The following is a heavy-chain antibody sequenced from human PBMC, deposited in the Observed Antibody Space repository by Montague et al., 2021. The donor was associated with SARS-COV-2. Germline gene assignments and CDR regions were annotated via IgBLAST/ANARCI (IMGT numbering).Heavy chain of an antibody. CDR2: TYYRSKWYN. CDR1: GDSVSVSIAT. V-gene: IGHV6-1*01. D-gene: IGHD2-2*01. CDR3: ARIPVGSKYYFDF. J-gene: IGHJ4*02. Sequence: CAISGDSVSVSIATGAWLRRSRPNALTSPGRTYYRSKWYNDYAESVKSRITIDPDTSKHQFSLHLNSVTPEDTAVYYCARIPVGSKYYFDFWGQGTLVTVSS.